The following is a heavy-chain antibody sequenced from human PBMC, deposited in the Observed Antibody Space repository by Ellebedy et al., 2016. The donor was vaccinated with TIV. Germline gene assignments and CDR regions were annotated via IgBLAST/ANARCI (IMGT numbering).Heavy chain of an antibody. D-gene: IGHD3-3*01. J-gene: IGHJ6*02. Sequence: GESLKISXAASGFTFSSYAMSWVRQAPGKGLEWVSAISGSGGSTYYADSVKGRFTISRDNSKNTLYLQMNSLRAEDTAVYYCAKAPEGLSGYYYYGMDVWGQGTTVTVSS. CDR3: AKAPEGLSGYYYYGMDV. CDR1: GFTFSSYA. CDR2: ISGSGGST. V-gene: IGHV3-23*01.